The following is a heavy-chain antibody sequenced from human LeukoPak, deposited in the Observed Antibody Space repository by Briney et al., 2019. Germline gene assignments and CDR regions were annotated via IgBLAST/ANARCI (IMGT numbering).Heavy chain of an antibody. J-gene: IGHJ4*02. CDR3: AKGWAGYYDILTGYWFDY. V-gene: IGHV3-23*01. CDR1: GFTLSSSA. D-gene: IGHD3-9*01. Sequence: PGGSLRLSCAASGFTLSSSAMSWVRQVPGKGLEWVSGISASGGGTNYADSVKGRFTISRDNSKNTLYLQMNSLRAEDAAVYYCAKGWAGYYDILTGYWFDYWGQGTLVTVSS. CDR2: ISASGGGT.